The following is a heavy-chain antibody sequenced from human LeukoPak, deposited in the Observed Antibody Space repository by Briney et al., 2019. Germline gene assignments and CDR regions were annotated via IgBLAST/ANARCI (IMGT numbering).Heavy chain of an antibody. CDR1: GYTFTSYY. J-gene: IGHJ5*02. CDR2: INPSGGST. CDR3: ARAITMVRGVIIKEGNWFDP. V-gene: IGHV1-46*01. Sequence: GASVKVSCKASGYTFTSYYMHWVRQAPGQGLEWMGIINPSGGSTSYAQKFQGRVTMTRDMSTSTVYMELSSLRSEDTAVYYCARAITMVRGVIIKEGNWFDPWGQGTLVTVSS. D-gene: IGHD3-10*01.